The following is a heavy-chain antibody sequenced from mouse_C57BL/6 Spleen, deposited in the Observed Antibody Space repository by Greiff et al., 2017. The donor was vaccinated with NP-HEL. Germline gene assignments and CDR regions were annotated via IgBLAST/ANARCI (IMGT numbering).Heavy chain of an antibody. V-gene: IGHV1-82*01. CDR1: GYAFSSSW. CDR3: AREDYYGSGV. D-gene: IGHD1-1*01. J-gene: IGHJ1*03. CDR2: IYPGDGDT. Sequence: QVQLQQSGPELVKPGASVKISCKASGYAFSSSWMNWVKQRPGKGLEWIGRIYPGDGDTNYNGKFKGKATLTADKSSSTAYMQLSSLTSEDSAVYFCAREDYYGSGVWGTGTTVTVSS.